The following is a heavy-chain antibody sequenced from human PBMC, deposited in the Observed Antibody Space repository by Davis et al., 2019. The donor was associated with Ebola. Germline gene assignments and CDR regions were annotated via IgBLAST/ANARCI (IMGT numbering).Heavy chain of an antibody. CDR3: AKTDVVAATTSPNEDDY. CDR1: GFTFKNHA. D-gene: IGHD2-15*01. J-gene: IGHJ4*02. V-gene: IGHV3-23*01. CDR2: INFSGINT. Sequence: GGSLRLSCAASGFTFKNHAMSWVRQAPGKGLEWVSTINFSGINTYYADSVKGRFTISRDNSKNTLYLRMNRLRVGDTAVYYCAKTDVVAATTSPNEDDYWGQRTLVTVSS.